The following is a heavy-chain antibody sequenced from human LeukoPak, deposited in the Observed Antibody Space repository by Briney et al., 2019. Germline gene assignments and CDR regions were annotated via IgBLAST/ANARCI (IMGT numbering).Heavy chain of an antibody. J-gene: IGHJ4*02. Sequence: SETLSLTCTVSGGSISSYYWSWIRQPPGEGLEWIGYIYYSGSTNYNPSLKSRVTISVDTSKNQFSLKLSSVTAADTAVYYCASAHITIFGVVIYDYWGQGTLVTVSS. D-gene: IGHD3-3*01. V-gene: IGHV4-59*08. CDR3: ASAHITIFGVVIYDY. CDR1: GGSISSYY. CDR2: IYYSGST.